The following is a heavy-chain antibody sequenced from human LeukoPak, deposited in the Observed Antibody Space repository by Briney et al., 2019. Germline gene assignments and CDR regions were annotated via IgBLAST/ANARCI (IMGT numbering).Heavy chain of an antibody. CDR2: IYSGGST. Sequence: GGSLRLSCAVSGFTVSSNYMSWVRQAPGTGLEWVSVIYSGGSTYYADSVKGRFTISRDNSKNTLYLQMNSLSAEDTAVYYCARLGSSWYAYWGQGTLVTVSS. CDR1: GFTVSSNY. CDR3: ARLGSSWYAY. V-gene: IGHV3-53*01. J-gene: IGHJ4*02. D-gene: IGHD6-13*01.